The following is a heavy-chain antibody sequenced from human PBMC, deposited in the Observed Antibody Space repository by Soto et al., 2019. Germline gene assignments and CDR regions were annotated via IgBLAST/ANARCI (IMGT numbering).Heavy chain of an antibody. CDR3: AGGGGGVGYCSGGSCYSN. D-gene: IGHD2-15*01. J-gene: IGHJ4*02. CDR1: GGTFSSYA. V-gene: IGHV1-69*01. Sequence: QVQLVQSGAEVKKPGSSVKVSCKASGGTFSSYAISWVRQAPGQGLEWMGGIIPIFGTANYAQKFQGRVTIPAEEPPGTAYLGVSGLSSEDRAVYYGAGGGGGVGYCSGGSCYSNWGQGTLVTVSS. CDR2: IIPIFGTA.